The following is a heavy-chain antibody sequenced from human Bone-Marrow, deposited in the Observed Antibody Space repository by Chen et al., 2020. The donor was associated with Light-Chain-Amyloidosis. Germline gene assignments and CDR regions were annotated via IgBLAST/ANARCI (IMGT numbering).Heavy chain of an antibody. V-gene: IGHV4-34*01. CDR1: GGSFSGHY. CDR2: MNDSGSA. CDR3: ARGGSSSGWSNWFHP. D-gene: IGHD6-19*01. Sequence: QVQLQQWGAGLLKPSETLSLTCGVSGGSFSGHYWSWIRQPPGKGLEWIGEMNDSGSANYNPSLESRVTISVDTAKKQFSLKSSSVTDADTGVYFCARGGSSSGWSNWFHPWGQGTLATVSS. J-gene: IGHJ5*02.